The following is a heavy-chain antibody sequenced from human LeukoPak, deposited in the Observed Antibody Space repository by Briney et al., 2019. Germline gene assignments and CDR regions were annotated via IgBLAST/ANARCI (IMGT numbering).Heavy chain of an antibody. Sequence: SETLSLTCTVSGGSISSYYWSWIRQPAGKGLEWIGRIYTSGSTNYNPSLKSRVTMSVDTSKNQFSLKLSSVTAADTAVYYCARSIPAAMTGYYYYYMDVWGKGTTDTVSS. D-gene: IGHD2-2*01. V-gene: IGHV4-4*07. CDR2: IYTSGST. J-gene: IGHJ6*03. CDR3: ARSIPAAMTGYYYYYMDV. CDR1: GGSISSYY.